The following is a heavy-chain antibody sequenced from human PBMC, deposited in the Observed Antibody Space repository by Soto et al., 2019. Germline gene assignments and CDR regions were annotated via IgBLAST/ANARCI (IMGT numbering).Heavy chain of an antibody. CDR3: ARLEGLATISYYFDF. V-gene: IGHV4-39*01. Sequence: QLQLQESGPGLVKPSETLSLTCSVSDDSINSDKYYWAWIRQPPGTGLEWIGSIYYRGNAYYNPFLQTPVTIFLAKSKSQFSRKLNSVTAADSAVYFCARLEGLATISYYFDFWGPGALVTVSS. CDR2: IYYRGNA. D-gene: IGHD3-3*01. J-gene: IGHJ4*02. CDR1: DDSINSDKYY.